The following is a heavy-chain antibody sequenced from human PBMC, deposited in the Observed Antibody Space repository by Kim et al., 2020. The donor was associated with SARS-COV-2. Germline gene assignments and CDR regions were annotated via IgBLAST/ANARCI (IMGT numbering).Heavy chain of an antibody. Sequence: GGSLRLSCAASGFTVSSNYMSWVRQAPGKGLEWVSVIYSGGSTYYADSVTGRFTISRDNSKNTLYLQMNSLRAADTAVYYCARDQGIAVADEHYYYYGMDVWGQGTTVTVSS. CDR2: IYSGGST. D-gene: IGHD6-19*01. CDR1: GFTVSSNY. V-gene: IGHV3-53*01. CDR3: ARDQGIAVADEHYYYYGMDV. J-gene: IGHJ6*02.